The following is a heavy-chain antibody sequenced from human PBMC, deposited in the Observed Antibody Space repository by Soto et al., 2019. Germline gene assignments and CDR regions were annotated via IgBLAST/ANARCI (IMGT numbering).Heavy chain of an antibody. CDR2: VNHSGST. CDR1: GGSFSGYF. J-gene: IGHJ4*02. CDR3: ARGRDY. V-gene: IGHV4-34*01. Sequence: QVQLQQWGAGLLKPSETLSLTCAVYGGSFSGYFWHWIRQPPGKGLEWIGEVNHSGSTNYNPSLKSRVTISVDTSKNQFSLKLSSVTAADAAGYYCARGRDYWGQGTLVTVSS.